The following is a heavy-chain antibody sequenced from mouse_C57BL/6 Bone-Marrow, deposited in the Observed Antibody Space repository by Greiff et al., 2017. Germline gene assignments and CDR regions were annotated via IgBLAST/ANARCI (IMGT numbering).Heavy chain of an antibody. Sequence: QVQLQQPGAELVKPGASVKMSCKASGYTFTSYWITWVKQRPGQGLEWIGDIYPGSGSTNYNEKFKSKATLTVDTSSSTAYRQLSSLTSEDSAVYYGARSLYDGYLFYAMDYWGQGTSVTVSS. V-gene: IGHV1-55*01. CDR3: ARSLYDGYLFYAMDY. CDR2: IYPGSGST. D-gene: IGHD2-3*01. CDR1: GYTFTSYW. J-gene: IGHJ4*01.